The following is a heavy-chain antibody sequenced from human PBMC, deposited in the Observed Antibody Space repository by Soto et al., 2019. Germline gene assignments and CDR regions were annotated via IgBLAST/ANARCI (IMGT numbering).Heavy chain of an antibody. CDR2: IYSGGST. CDR1: GFFFRDWF. J-gene: IGHJ4*02. V-gene: IGHV3-53*04. CDR3: ARDWFGHLDY. Sequence: GGSLRLSCAASGFFFRDWFTSWVRQAPGKGLEWVSVIYSGGSTYNADSVKGRFTISRHNSKNTLYLQMNSLRAEDTAVYYCARDWFGHLDYWGQGTLVTVSS. D-gene: IGHD3-10*01.